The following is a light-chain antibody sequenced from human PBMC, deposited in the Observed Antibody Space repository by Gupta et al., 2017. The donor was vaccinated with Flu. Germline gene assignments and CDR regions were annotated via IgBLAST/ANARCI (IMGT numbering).Light chain of an antibody. Sequence: QPALTQPASVPGSPGQSIPIASTGLSSDVGGYDDVSWYQQHPGKAPKLMIYDVTNRPSGVSNRFSGSKSGNTASLTISGLQAEDEADYYCSAYITTTLDVAFGGGTKLTVL. CDR3: SAYITTTLDVA. CDR2: DVT. J-gene: IGLJ2*01. V-gene: IGLV2-14*03. CDR1: SSDVGGYDD.